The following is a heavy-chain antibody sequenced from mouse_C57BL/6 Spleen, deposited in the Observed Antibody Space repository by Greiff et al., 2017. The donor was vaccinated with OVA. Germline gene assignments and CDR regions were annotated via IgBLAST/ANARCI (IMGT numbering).Heavy chain of an antibody. CDR1: GYAFSSCW. D-gene: IGHD1-1*01. V-gene: IGHV1-80*01. J-gene: IGHJ2*01. CDR2: IYPGDGDT. CDR3: ARSGYGSSFDY. Sequence: QVQLQQSGAELVKPGASVKISCKASGYAFSSCWMNWVKQRPGTGLEWIGQIYPGDGDTNYNGKFKGKATLTADKSSSTAYMQLSSLTSEDSAVYFCARSGYGSSFDYWGQGTTLTVSS.